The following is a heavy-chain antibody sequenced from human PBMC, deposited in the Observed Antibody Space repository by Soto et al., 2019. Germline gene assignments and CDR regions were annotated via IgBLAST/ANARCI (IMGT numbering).Heavy chain of an antibody. V-gene: IGHV1-69*01. D-gene: IGHD3-16*01. Sequence: QVQLVQSGADVKKPGSSVKVSCKTSGGSFGSSAISWVRQAPAQGLEWMGEIIPVFDKANYAQNFQGRLTITADEPTGTVSMHLSSLRSEDTAVYFCARLRRDWGDAFDLWGLGTFVTVSS. CDR1: GGSFGSSA. CDR2: IIPVFDKA. CDR3: ARLRRDWGDAFDL. J-gene: IGHJ3*01.